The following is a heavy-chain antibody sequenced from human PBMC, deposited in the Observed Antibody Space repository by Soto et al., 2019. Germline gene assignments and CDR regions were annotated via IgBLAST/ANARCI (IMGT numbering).Heavy chain of an antibody. CDR1: GGSISSSSYY. J-gene: IGHJ4*02. Sequence: PSETLSLTCTVSGGSISSSSYYWGWIRQPPGKGLEWIGSIYYSGSTYYNPSLKSRVTISVDTSKNQFSLKLSSVTAADTAVYYCASHHPHIGYYFDYWGQGTLVTVSS. V-gene: IGHV4-39*01. D-gene: IGHD2-21*01. CDR2: IYYSGST. CDR3: ASHHPHIGYYFDY.